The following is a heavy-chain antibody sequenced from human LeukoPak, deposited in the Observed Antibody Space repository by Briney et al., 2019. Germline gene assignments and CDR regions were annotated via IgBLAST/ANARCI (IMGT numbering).Heavy chain of an antibody. CDR3: ASSSGSYPYYFDY. CDR2: IIPIFGTA. D-gene: IGHD1-26*01. J-gene: IGHJ4*02. CDR1: GGTFSSYA. Sequence: GSSVKVSCKASGGTFSSYAISWVRQAPGQGLEWMGGIIPIFGTANYAQKFQGKVTITTDESTSTAYMELSSLRSEDTAVYYCASSSGSYPYYFDYWGQGTLVTVSS. V-gene: IGHV1-69*05.